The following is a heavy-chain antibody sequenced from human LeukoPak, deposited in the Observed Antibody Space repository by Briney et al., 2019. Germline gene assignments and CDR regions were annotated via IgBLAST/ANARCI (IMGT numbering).Heavy chain of an antibody. V-gene: IGHV1-3*01. J-gene: IGHJ3*02. Sequence: GASVKVSCRASGYTFTSYAMHWVRQAPGQRLEWMGWINAGNGNTKYSQKFQGRVTITRGTSAITAYMELSSLRSEDTAAYYCARDPTQRESAFDIWGQGTMVTVSS. CDR3: ARDPTQRESAFDI. CDR1: GYTFTSYA. CDR2: INAGNGNT.